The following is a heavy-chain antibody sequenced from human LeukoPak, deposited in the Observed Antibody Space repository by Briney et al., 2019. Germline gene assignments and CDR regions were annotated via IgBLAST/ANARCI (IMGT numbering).Heavy chain of an antibody. V-gene: IGHV4-31*03. CDR1: GVSISSGGYY. J-gene: IGHJ6*03. D-gene: IGHD6-6*01. Sequence: PSETLSLTCTVSGVSISSGGYYWSWIRQHPGKGLEWIGYIYYSGSTYYNPSLKSRVTISVDTSKNQFSLKLSSVTAADTAVYYCARGYSSSSSRLDYYYYMDVWGKGTTVTVSS. CDR3: ARGYSSSSSRLDYYYYMDV. CDR2: IYYSGST.